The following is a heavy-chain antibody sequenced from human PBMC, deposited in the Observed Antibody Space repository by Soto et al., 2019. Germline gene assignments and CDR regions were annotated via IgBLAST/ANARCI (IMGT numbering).Heavy chain of an antibody. CDR1: GFTFSNSE. CDR3: AREQDFGDAFDI. D-gene: IGHD3-10*01. CDR2: ISRSDNTI. V-gene: IGHV3-48*03. J-gene: IGHJ3*02. Sequence: EVQLVESGGGLVQPGGSLRLSCAASGFTFSNSEMNWVRQSPGKGLEWVSYISRSDNTIYYADSVKGRFTISRDNAKNALYLQMNSLRAEDTAVYYCAREQDFGDAFDIWGQGKMVTVSS.